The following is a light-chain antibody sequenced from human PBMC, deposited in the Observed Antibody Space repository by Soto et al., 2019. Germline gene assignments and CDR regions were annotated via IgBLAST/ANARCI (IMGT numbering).Light chain of an antibody. CDR3: SSYGGSSTVV. J-gene: IGLJ2*01. Sequence: QSALTQPPSASGSPGQSVTISCTGTSSDVGGFNYVSWYQQHPGKAPKLMIYEVTKRPSGVPDRFSGSKSGNTASLTVSGLQAEDEADYYCSSYGGSSTVVFGGGTKLTVL. V-gene: IGLV2-8*01. CDR1: SSDVGGFNY. CDR2: EVT.